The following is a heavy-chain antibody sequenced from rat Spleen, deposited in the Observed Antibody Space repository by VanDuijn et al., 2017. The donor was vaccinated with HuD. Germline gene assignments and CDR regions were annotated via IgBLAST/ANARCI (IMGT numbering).Heavy chain of an antibody. D-gene: IGHD1-12*03. CDR3: ARDWHYDGYSGWFAY. CDR1: GFSLISNS. V-gene: IGHV2-41*01. J-gene: IGHJ3*01. Sequence: QVQLKESGPGLVRPSQTLSLTCTVSGFSLISNSVHWVRQPPGKGLEWMGVIWNTGGTRYNSALKSRLSISKDTSKRQVFLKMNSLQTEDTATYYCARDWHYDGYSGWFAYWGQGTLVTVSS. CDR2: IWNTGGT.